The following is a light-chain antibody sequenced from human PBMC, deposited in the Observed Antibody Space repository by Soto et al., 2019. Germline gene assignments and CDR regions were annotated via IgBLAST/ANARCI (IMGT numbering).Light chain of an antibody. Sequence: EIVLTQSPATLSVSPGEGATLSCRASQSVSSKLAWYQQKPGQAPRPLIYGASSRATGIPDRFSGSGSGTDFTLTISRLEPEDFAVYYCQQYGSSPPITFGQGTRLEIK. CDR2: GAS. V-gene: IGKV3-20*01. J-gene: IGKJ5*01. CDR3: QQYGSSPPIT. CDR1: QSVSSK.